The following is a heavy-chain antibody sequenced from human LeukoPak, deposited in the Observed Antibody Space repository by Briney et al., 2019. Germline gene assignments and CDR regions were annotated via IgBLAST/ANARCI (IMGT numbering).Heavy chain of an antibody. J-gene: IGHJ3*02. CDR1: GFTFSSYA. Sequence: GRSLRLSCAASGFTFSSYAMHWVRQAPGKGLEWVAVMSYDGSNKYYADSVKGRFTISRDNSKNTLYLQMNSLRAEDTAVYYCASGYGSGSYGAFDIWGQGTMVTVSS. CDR3: ASGYGSGSYGAFDI. D-gene: IGHD3-10*01. CDR2: MSYDGSNK. V-gene: IGHV3-30*04.